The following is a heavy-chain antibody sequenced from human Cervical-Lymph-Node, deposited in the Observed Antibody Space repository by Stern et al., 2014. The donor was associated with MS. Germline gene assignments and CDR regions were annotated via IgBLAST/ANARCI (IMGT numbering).Heavy chain of an antibody. CDR2: INPNSGGT. J-gene: IGHJ3*02. CDR1: GYTFTDYY. D-gene: IGHD6-19*01. Sequence: VQLVQSGAEVKKPGASVKVSCKASGYTFTDYYMHWVRQAPGQGLEWMGWINPNSGGTNYAQKFQGWVTMTRDTSLNTAYMDLSRLRSDDTAVYYCARGRRSSGWSPPDAFDIWGQGTMVTVSS. CDR3: ARGRRSSGWSPPDAFDI. V-gene: IGHV1-2*04.